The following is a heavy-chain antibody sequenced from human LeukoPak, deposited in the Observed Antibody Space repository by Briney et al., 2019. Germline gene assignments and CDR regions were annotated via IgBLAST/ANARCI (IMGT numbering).Heavy chain of an antibody. V-gene: IGHV4-59*08. CDR1: GGSISSYY. J-gene: IGHJ4*02. D-gene: IGHD5-18*01. Sequence: SETLSLTCTVSGGSISSYYWSWIRQPPGKGMEWIGYIYYSGSTNYNPSLKSRVTISVDTSKNQFSLKLSSVTAADTAVYYCARHETALFDYWGQGTLVTVSS. CDR2: IYYSGST. CDR3: ARHETALFDY.